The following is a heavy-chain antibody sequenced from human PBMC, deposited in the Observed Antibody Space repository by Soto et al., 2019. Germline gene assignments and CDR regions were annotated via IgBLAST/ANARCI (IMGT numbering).Heavy chain of an antibody. D-gene: IGHD3-10*01. CDR3: ERDLEFRDGNISHLDY. V-gene: IGHV1-69*01. CDR1: GGTFSSHV. J-gene: IGHJ4*02. Sequence: QVQLVQSGAEVKKPGSSVKVSCKASGGTFSSHVFNWVRQAPGQGLEWMGGIMPIIGTANYAQKFQGRVTSTADESTSTAYMELSSLRSEDTAVYYGERDLEFRDGNISHLDYWGQGTLVTVSS. CDR2: IMPIIGTA.